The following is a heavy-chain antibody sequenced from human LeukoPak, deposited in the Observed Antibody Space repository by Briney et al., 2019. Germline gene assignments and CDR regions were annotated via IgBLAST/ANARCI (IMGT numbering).Heavy chain of an antibody. V-gene: IGHV3-33*08. Sequence: GGSLRLSCAASGFTFSSNAMSWVRQVPGKGLEWVAAIWFDGIRKYYADSVKGRLTISRDNSKNTLYLQMNSLRAEDTAVYYCARDLEDSSPFGAFDMWGQGTMVTVSS. CDR3: ARDLEDSSPFGAFDM. CDR1: GFTFSSNA. CDR2: IWFDGIRK. J-gene: IGHJ3*02. D-gene: IGHD3-22*01.